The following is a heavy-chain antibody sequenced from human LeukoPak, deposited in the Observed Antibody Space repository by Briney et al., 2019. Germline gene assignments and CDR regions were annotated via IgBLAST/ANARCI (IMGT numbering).Heavy chain of an antibody. V-gene: IGHV5-51*01. CDR1: GYSFTSYW. D-gene: IGHD1-1*01. CDR3: GYSGNYYYGMDV. CDR2: IYPGDSDT. Sequence: TGGSLRLSCAASGYSFTSYWIGWVRQMPGKGLEWMGIIYPGDSDTRYSPSFQGQVTISADKSISTAYLQWSSLKASDTAMYYCGYSGNYYYGMDVWGQGTTVTVSS. J-gene: IGHJ6*02.